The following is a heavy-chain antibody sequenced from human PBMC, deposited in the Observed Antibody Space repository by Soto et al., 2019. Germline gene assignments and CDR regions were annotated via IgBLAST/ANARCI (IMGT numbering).Heavy chain of an antibody. V-gene: IGHV1-18*01. J-gene: IGHJ4*02. CDR2: INAYNGGT. CDR3: ATGYDFWSGQHHEYYFDY. Sequence: GASVKVSCKASGYTFTSYGISWVRQAPGQGLEWMGWINAYNGGTNYAQNFQGRVTMTRDTSMSTAYMGLSRLRSDDTAVYYCATGYDFWSGQHHEYYFDYWGQGTLVTVSS. D-gene: IGHD3-3*01. CDR1: GYTFTSYG.